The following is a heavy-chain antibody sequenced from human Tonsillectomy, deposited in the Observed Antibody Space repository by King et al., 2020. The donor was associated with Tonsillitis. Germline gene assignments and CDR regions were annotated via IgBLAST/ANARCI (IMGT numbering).Heavy chain of an antibody. D-gene: IGHD2-15*01. CDR1: GFTFSSYV. J-gene: IGHJ4*02. Sequence: VQLVESGGGVVQPGRSLRLSCTASGFTFSSYVMHWVRQAPGKGLEWVAVIWYDGSNKYYADSVTGRFTISRDNSKNTLYLQMNSLRAEDTALYYCARDSSRYCSGGTCYVSYFDFWGQGTLVTVSS. V-gene: IGHV3-33*01. CDR3: ARDSSRYCSGGTCYVSYFDF. CDR2: IWYDGSNK.